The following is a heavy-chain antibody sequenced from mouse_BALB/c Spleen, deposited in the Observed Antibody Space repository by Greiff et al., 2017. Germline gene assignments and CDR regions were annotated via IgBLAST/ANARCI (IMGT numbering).Heavy chain of an antibody. CDR1: GYAFTNYL. CDR3: ARRVVAMDY. J-gene: IGHJ4*01. V-gene: IGHV1-54*03. CDR2: INPGSGGT. D-gene: IGHD1-1*01. Sequence: VQLVESGAELVRPGTSVKVSCKASGYAFTNYLIEWVKQRPGQGLEWIGVINPGSGGTNYNEKFKGKATLTADKSSSTAYMQLSSLTSDDSAVYFCARRVVAMDYWGQGTSVTVSS.